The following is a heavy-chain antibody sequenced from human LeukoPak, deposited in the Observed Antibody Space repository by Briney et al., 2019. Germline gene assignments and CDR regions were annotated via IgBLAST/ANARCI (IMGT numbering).Heavy chain of an antibody. Sequence: SETLSLTCAVSGYSISSDYWGWIRQPPGKGLEWIGNVYHSGSTYKNPSLKSRVSISLNTSNNQFSLKLTSATAADTARYYCARLSGAPVRHPIYHFDYWGQGTLVTVSS. J-gene: IGHJ4*02. V-gene: IGHV4-38-2*01. D-gene: IGHD1-26*01. CDR3: ARLSGAPVRHPIYHFDY. CDR2: VYHSGST. CDR1: GYSISSDY.